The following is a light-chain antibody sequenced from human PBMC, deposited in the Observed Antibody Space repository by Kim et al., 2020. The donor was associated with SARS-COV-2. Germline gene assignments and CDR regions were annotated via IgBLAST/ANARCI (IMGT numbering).Light chain of an antibody. CDR2: EDN. CDR3: QSYDGSRGV. V-gene: IGLV6-57*01. Sequence: GKTVTLSCTRSGGNIAVNYVQGYQQRPSSSPITVIYEDNQRPSRVPDRFSGSIDSSSNSASLTISGLKTEDEADYYCQSYDGSRGVFGGGTQLTVL. CDR1: GGNIAVNY. J-gene: IGLJ3*02.